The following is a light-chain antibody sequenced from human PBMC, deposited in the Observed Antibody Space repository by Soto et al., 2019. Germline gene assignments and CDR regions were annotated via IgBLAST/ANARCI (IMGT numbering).Light chain of an antibody. Sequence: DIQMTQSPSTLSASVGDRVTITCRASQSISSCLAWYQQKPGKAPKLLIYRASTLERGVPSRFSGSGSGTEFTLSISSLQPDDFATYYCLQCNSYPRTFGQGTKVEVK. CDR3: LQCNSYPRT. CDR1: QSISSC. V-gene: IGKV1-5*03. J-gene: IGKJ1*01. CDR2: RAS.